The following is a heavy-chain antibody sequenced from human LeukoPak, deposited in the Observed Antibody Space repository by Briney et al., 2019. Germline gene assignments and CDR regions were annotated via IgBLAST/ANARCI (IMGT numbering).Heavy chain of an antibody. V-gene: IGHV3-9*01. CDR3: AKDIGRVDTASTYMDV. CDR2: ISWNSFTI. J-gene: IGHJ6*03. Sequence: GGSLRLSCAASGFTFDDYAMHWVRQAPGKGLEWVSGISWNSFTIGYADSVKGRFTISRGNAKNSLYLQMNSLRVEDTALYYCAKDIGRVDTASTYMDVWGKGTTVTISS. CDR1: GFTFDDYA. D-gene: IGHD5-18*01.